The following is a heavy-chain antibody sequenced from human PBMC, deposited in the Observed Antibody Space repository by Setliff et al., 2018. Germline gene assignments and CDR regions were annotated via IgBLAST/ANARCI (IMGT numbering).Heavy chain of an antibody. V-gene: IGHV4-59*01. D-gene: IGHD3-3*01. CDR3: TRLSWNGLRYYGLDV. Sequence: SETLSLTCNVSGVSISSYYWSWIRQPPGKGLESIGYIQKSGSTNYNPSLMSRVSISVDTSKNQFSLKLRSVTAADTAVYYCTRLSWNGLRYYGLDVWGQGTTVTVSS. CDR2: IQKSGST. CDR1: GVSISSYY. J-gene: IGHJ6*02.